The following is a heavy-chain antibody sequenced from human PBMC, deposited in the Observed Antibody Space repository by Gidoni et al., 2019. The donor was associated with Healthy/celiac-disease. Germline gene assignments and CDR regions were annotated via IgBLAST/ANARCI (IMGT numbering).Heavy chain of an antibody. CDR2: IIPIFGTA. CDR3: ARYGEDCSSTSCYGDY. CDR1: GGTFSSYA. Sequence: QVQLVQSGAEVKKPGSSVKVSCKACGGTFSSYAISWVRQAPGQGLEWMGGIIPIFGTANYAQKFQGRVTITADESTSTAYRELSSLRSEDTAVYYCARYGEDCSSTSCYGDYWGQGTLVTVSS. V-gene: IGHV1-69*01. J-gene: IGHJ4*02. D-gene: IGHD2-2*01.